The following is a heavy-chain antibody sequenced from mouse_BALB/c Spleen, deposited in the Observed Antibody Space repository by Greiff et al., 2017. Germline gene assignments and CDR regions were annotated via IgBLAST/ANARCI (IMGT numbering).Heavy chain of an antibody. V-gene: IGHV3-2*02. CDR2: ISYSGST. D-gene: IGHD3-1*01. J-gene: IGHJ4*01. CDR1: GYSITSDYA. Sequence: EVKLMESGPGLVKPSQSLSLTCTVTGYSITSDYAWNWIRQVPGNQLEWMGYISYSGSTSYNPSLKSRISITRDTSKNQFFLQLNSVTTEDTATYYCARRELGLRDYAMDYWGQGTSVTVSS. CDR3: ARRELGLRDYAMDY.